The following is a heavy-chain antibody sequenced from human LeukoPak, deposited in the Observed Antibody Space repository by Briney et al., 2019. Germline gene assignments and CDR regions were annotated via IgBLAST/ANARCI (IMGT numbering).Heavy chain of an antibody. D-gene: IGHD6-6*01. Sequence: ASVKVSCKASGYTFTSYDINWVRQATGQGLEWMGWMNPNSGNTGYAQKFQGRVTITADKSTSTAYMELSSLRSEDTAVYYCARSRIAAHGELFDYWGQGTLVTVSS. V-gene: IGHV1-8*03. CDR3: ARSRIAAHGELFDY. J-gene: IGHJ4*02. CDR2: MNPNSGNT. CDR1: GYTFTSYD.